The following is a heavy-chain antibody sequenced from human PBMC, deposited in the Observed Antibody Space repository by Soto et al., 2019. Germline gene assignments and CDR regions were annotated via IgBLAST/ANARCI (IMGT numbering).Heavy chain of an antibody. J-gene: IGHJ6*02. CDR1: GGSISSYY. CDR2: IYYSGST. D-gene: IGHD3-3*01. V-gene: IGHV4-59*01. CDR3: ARSSYYDFWSGYYYYYYGMDV. Sequence: SETLSLTCTVSGGSISSYYWSWIRQPPGKGLEWIGYIYYSGSTNYNPSLKSRVTISVDTSKNQFSLKLSSVTAADTAVYYCARSSYYDFWSGYYYYYYGMDVWGQGATVTVSS.